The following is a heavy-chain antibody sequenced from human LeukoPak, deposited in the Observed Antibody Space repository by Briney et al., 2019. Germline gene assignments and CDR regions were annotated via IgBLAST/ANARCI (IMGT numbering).Heavy chain of an antibody. J-gene: IGHJ4*02. CDR3: ARLPSDYEKVPFDY. Sequence: ASVKVSCKASGYTFTGYYMHWVRQAPGQGLEWMGWINPNSGGTNYAQKFQGRVTMTRDTSISTAYMELSRLRSDDTAVYYCARLPSDYEKVPFDYWGQGTLATVSS. CDR2: INPNSGGT. D-gene: IGHD4-17*01. CDR1: GYTFTGYY. V-gene: IGHV1-2*02.